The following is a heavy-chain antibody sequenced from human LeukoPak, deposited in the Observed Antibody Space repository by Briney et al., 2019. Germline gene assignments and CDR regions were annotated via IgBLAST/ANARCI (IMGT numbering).Heavy chain of an antibody. V-gene: IGHV3-30*02. Sequence: GGSLRLSCAASGFTFSSYGMHWVRQAPGKGLEWVAFIRYDGSNKYYADSVKGRFTVSRDNSKNTLYLQMNSLRAEDTAVYSCAKAGARGSGSYYPINAFDIWGQGTMVTVSS. CDR3: AKAGARGSGSYYPINAFDI. CDR2: IRYDGSNK. J-gene: IGHJ3*02. CDR1: GFTFSSYG. D-gene: IGHD3-10*01.